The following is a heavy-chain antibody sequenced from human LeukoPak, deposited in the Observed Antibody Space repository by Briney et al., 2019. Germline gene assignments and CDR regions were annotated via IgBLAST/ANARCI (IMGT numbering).Heavy chain of an antibody. CDR2: IYESGQTT. D-gene: IGHD6-13*01. CDR1: GFTFSSHA. J-gene: IGHJ4*02. V-gene: IGHV3-23*01. CDR3: ARSIPYGTTWYGRSDY. Sequence: PGGSLRLSCVGSGFTFSSHAMSWVRQAPEKGLEWVSGIYESGQTTYYADSVKGRFTISRDNALNSLYLQMNSLRAEDTAIYYCARSIPYGTTWYGRSDYWGQGTLVTVSS.